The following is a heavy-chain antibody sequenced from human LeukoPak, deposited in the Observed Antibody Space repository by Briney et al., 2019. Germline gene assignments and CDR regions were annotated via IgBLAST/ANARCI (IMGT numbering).Heavy chain of an antibody. V-gene: IGHV1-3*04. CDR2: ISTGNGNT. D-gene: IGHD6-19*01. CDR1: GYTFTSYA. Sequence: ASVEVSCKTSGYTFTSYAMHWVRQAPGQRLEWMGWISTGNGNTKYSQDFQGRVTFTRDTSTSTAYMELRSLRSDDTAVYYCARGVGAVAATSNPVVDYLDYWGQGTLVTVSS. J-gene: IGHJ4*02. CDR3: ARGVGAVAATSNPVVDYLDY.